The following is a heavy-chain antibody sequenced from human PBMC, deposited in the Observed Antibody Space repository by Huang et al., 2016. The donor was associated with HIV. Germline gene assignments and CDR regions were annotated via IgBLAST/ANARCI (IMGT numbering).Heavy chain of an antibody. V-gene: IGHV1-3*01. CDR3: ARPLNYYDSSGYFSLSVFDL. Sequence: QVQLVQSGAEVKKPGASVKVSCKASGYSFTAYGMHWVRQVPGQRLEGMGWINGNVKIRNSEKFQDRVTISTDTSANTAYVELSSLRSEDTAVYYCARPLNYYDSSGYFSLSVFDLWGQGTMVTVSS. CDR2: INGNVKI. J-gene: IGHJ3*01. D-gene: IGHD3-22*01. CDR1: GYSFTAYG.